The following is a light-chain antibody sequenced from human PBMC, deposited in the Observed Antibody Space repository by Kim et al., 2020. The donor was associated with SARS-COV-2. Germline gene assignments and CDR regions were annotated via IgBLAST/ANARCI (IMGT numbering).Light chain of an antibody. CDR1: SSNIGSNP. J-gene: IGLJ1*01. Sequence: GQRVTISCSGSSSNIGSNPVNWYQQFPGTAPKLLIYNNDYRPSGVPGRFSGSKSGTSASLAISGLQSEAEADYYCAAWDDSLNGYVFGTGTKVTVL. CDR3: AAWDDSLNGYV. V-gene: IGLV1-44*01. CDR2: NND.